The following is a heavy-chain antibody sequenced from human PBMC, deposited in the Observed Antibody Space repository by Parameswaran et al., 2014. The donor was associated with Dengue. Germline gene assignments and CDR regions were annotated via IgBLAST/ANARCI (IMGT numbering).Heavy chain of an antibody. J-gene: IGHJ4*02. CDR2: ISSSGSTI. Sequence: VRQAPGKGLEWVSYISSSGSTIYYADSVKGRFTISRDNAKNSLYLQMNSLRAEDTAVYYCARDPGYGDYFDYWGQGTLVTVSS. D-gene: IGHD4-17*01. V-gene: IGHV3-48*03. CDR3: ARDPGYGDYFDY.